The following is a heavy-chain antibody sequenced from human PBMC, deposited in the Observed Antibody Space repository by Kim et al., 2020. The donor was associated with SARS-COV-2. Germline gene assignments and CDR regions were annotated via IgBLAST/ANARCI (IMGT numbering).Heavy chain of an antibody. V-gene: IGHV3-23*01. J-gene: IGHJ4*02. CDR2: ISGDGTTP. Sequence: GGSLRLSCAASGFTFRNFGAYWVRQAPGKGLDWVSAISGDGTTPHYAESVKGRFTISRDNSKNTLYLQMSSLSAEDTAVYFCARSAFFDCWGQGTMVTVSS. CDR3: ARSAFFDC. CDR1: GFTFRNFG.